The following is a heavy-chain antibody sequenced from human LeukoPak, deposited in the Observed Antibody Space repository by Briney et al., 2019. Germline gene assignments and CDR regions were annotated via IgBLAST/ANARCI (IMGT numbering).Heavy chain of an antibody. CDR3: ARGLTYYYDSSGYPFDY. Sequence: GGSLRLSCAASGFTFSSYAMHWVRQAPGKGLEWVAVISYDGSNKYYADSVKGRFTISRDNSKNTLYLQMNSLRAEDTAVYYCARGLTYYYDSSGYPFDYWGQGTLVTVSS. CDR2: ISYDGSNK. V-gene: IGHV3-30-3*01. D-gene: IGHD3-22*01. J-gene: IGHJ4*02. CDR1: GFTFSSYA.